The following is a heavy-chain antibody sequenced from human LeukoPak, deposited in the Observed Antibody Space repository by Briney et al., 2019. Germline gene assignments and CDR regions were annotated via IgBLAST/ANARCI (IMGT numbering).Heavy chain of an antibody. Sequence: SETLSLTCAVYGGSFSGYYWTWIRQTPEKGLEWIGEMNPSGSTNYNPSLKSRVTISVDTSKNQFSLELSSVTAADTAVYYCARGRQDVAMIVVVMTAVSYYLDVWGKGTTVTVS. CDR2: MNPSGST. J-gene: IGHJ6*03. CDR3: ARGRQDVAMIVVVMTAVSYYLDV. D-gene: IGHD3-22*01. V-gene: IGHV4-34*01. CDR1: GGSFSGYY.